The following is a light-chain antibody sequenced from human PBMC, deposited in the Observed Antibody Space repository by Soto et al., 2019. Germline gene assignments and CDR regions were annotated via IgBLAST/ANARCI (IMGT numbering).Light chain of an antibody. V-gene: IGLV3-21*02. J-gene: IGLJ1*01. CDR1: NIGSKS. CDR3: QVWDSSSGHYV. Sequence: SYELTQPPSVSVAPGQTARITFWGDNIGSKSVHWYQQKPRQAPVLVVYGDRDQPSGITERFSGSNSGNTATLTISRVEAGDDADYYCQVWDSSSGHYVFGTGTQLTVL. CDR2: GDR.